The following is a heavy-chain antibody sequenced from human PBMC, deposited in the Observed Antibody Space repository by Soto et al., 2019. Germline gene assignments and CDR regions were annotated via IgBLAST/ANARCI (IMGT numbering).Heavy chain of an antibody. V-gene: IGHV1-69*06. CDR1: GGAISRYG. D-gene: IGHD3-9*01. J-gene: IGHJ3*02. CDR2: IIPIYGSP. Sequence: QVQLVQSGAEVKKPGSSVKVSCTASGGAISRYGMSWVRQAPGQGLEWMGGIIPIYGSPNYAQRFKGRVTVSADISTNTVYMTLSSLKSEDTAVYYCATDKVAFDMWGQGTMVTVSS. CDR3: ATDKVAFDM.